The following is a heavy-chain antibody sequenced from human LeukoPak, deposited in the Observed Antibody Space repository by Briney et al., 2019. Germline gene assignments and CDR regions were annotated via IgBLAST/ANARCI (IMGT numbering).Heavy chain of an antibody. D-gene: IGHD4-23*01. V-gene: IGHV3-53*04. J-gene: IGHJ4*02. CDR3: AKDPYLDYGGNSEPFDY. CDR1: GFTVSSNY. CDR2: IYSGGST. Sequence: GGSLRLSCAASGFTVSSNYMSWVRQAPGKGLEWVSVIYSGGSTYYADSVKGRFTISRHNSKNTLYLQMNSLRAEDTAVYYCAKDPYLDYGGNSEPFDYWGQGTLVTVSS.